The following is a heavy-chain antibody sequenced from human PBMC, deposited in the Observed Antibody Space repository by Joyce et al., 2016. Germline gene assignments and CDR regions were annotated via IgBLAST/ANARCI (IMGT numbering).Heavy chain of an antibody. CDR3: ARARRGIILARGEMGEYLQH. CDR2: GNDRGRT. CDR1: GGSLSGYY. J-gene: IGHJ1*01. D-gene: IGHD3-10*01. V-gene: IGHV4-34*01. Sequence: QVQLQEWGAGLLKPSETLSLTCAVYGGSLSGYYWSWIRQAPGMGLEWIGEGNDRGRTHYNPSLKSRATTSMDTSKNQFSLRLTTVTAADTAVYFCARARRGIILARGEMGEYLQHWGRGTVVIVSS.